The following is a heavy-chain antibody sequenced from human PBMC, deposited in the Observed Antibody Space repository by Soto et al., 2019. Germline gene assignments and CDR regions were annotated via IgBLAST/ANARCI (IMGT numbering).Heavy chain of an antibody. CDR3: VRDRPESLFDY. CDR1: GFSFRSHS. CDR2: ISSSGNFI. J-gene: IGHJ4*02. Sequence: EVQLVESGGDLVKPGGSLRLSCAASGFSFRSHSMNWIRQAPGKGLEWVASISSSGNFIHYADSMRGRFTISRDNANNSLYLQMNSLSDEDTAVYYCVRDRPESLFDYWGQGTLVAVSS. V-gene: IGHV3-21*01.